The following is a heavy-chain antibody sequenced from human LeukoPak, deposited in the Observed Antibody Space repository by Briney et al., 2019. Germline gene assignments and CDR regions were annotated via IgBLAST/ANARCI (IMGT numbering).Heavy chain of an antibody. V-gene: IGHV3-21*01. J-gene: IGHJ3*02. CDR1: GFTFTSYS. CDR3: ARDSGTGAFDI. Sequence: GGSLRLSCAASGFTFTSYSMNWVRQAPGKGLEWVSSISSSSSYICYADSVKGRITISRDNAKKSLDLQMNSLRAEDTALYYCARDSGTGAFDIWGQGTMVTVSS. D-gene: IGHD1-7*01. CDR2: ISSSSSYI.